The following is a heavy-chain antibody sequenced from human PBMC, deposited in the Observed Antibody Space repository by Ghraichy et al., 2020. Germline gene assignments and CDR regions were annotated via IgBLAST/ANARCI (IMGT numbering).Heavy chain of an antibody. Sequence: SETLSLTCTVSGASISSHYWTWIRQPPGKGLEWIGYIYYTGITNYNPSFKSRVTISVDTSKNQFSLKLSSVTAADTAVYYCVRATAPGDYYYINVWGKGTTVTVSS. V-gene: IGHV4-59*11. CDR1: GASISSHY. CDR2: IYYTGIT. D-gene: IGHD5-18*01. CDR3: VRATAPGDYYYINV. J-gene: IGHJ6*03.